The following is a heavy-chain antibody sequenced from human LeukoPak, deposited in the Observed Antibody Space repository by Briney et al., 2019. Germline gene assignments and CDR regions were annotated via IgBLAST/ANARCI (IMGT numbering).Heavy chain of an antibody. CDR1: GYTFTSYY. CDR2: INPSGGGT. J-gene: IGHJ6*03. Sequence: ASVKVSCKASGYTFTSYYMYWVRQAPGQGLEWMGIINPSGGGTSYAQKFQGRVTMTRDMSTSTVYMELSSLRSEDTAVYYCVSNSPDNYYYMDVWGKGTTVTVSS. CDR3: VSNSPDNYYYMDV. D-gene: IGHD4-23*01. V-gene: IGHV1-46*03.